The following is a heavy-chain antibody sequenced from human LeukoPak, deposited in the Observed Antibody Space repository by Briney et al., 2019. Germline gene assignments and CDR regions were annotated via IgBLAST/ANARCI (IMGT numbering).Heavy chain of an antibody. Sequence: PGGSLRLSCAASGFTFSIYWMSWVRQAPGKGLEWVANIQQDGSEKYYVDSVKGRFTISRDNAKTSLYLQMNSLRAEDTAVYYCARTFSGGSCYDYWGQGTLVTVSS. CDR1: GFTFSIYW. V-gene: IGHV3-7*01. J-gene: IGHJ4*02. D-gene: IGHD2-15*01. CDR3: ARTFSGGSCYDY. CDR2: IQQDGSEK.